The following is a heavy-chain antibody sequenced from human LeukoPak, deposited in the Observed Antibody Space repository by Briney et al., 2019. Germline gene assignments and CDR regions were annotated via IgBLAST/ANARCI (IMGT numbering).Heavy chain of an antibody. CDR2: IYSGGST. V-gene: IGHV3-66*01. CDR3: AKEGIYYGGGSSSFDY. Sequence: GGSLRLSCAASGFTVSSSYMSWVRQAPGKGLESVSFIYSGGSTFYADSVKDRFTISRDNSKNTLYLQMNSLRAEDTAVYYCAKEGIYYGGGSSSFDYWGQGTLVTVSS. D-gene: IGHD4-23*01. J-gene: IGHJ4*02. CDR1: GFTVSSSY.